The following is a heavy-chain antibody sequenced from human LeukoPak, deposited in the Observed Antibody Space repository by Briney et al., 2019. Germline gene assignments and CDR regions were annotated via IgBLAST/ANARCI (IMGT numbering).Heavy chain of an antibody. CDR1: GFIFSNYW. D-gene: IGHD4-17*01. V-gene: IGHV3-7*03. J-gene: IGHJ4*02. Sequence: GGSLRLSCAASGFIFSNYWMTWVRQAPGKGLEWVANIKDDGREKHYVDSVQGRFTISRDNAKNSLYLQMNSLRAEDTALYYCARDAANYGDYVYFDYWGQGTLVTVSS. CDR2: IKDDGREK. CDR3: ARDAANYGDYVYFDY.